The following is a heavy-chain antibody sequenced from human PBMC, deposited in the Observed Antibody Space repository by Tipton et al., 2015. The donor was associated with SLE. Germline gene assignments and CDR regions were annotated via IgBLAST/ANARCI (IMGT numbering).Heavy chain of an antibody. V-gene: IGHV4-38-2*02. CDR3: EGAATGTNYYLDV. CDR1: GYPISSGFY. J-gene: IGHJ6*03. CDR2: IYHNESP. Sequence: LRLSCTVSGYPISSGFYWAWIRQPPGKGLEWIGSIYHNESPYYNATLKSRVTMSVDTSKNQFSLKLSSVTAADTAVYYCEGAATGTNYYLDVWGKGTTVTVSS. D-gene: IGHD4-17*01.